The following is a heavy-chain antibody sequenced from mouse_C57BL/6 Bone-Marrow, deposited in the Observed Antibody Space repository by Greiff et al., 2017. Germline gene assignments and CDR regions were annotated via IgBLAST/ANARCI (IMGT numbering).Heavy chain of an antibody. CDR3: ARGRGYYAMDY. V-gene: IGHV1-26*01. CDR1: GYTFTDYY. Sequence: EVQLQQSGPELVKPGASVKISCKASGYTFTDYYMNWVKQSHGKSLEWIGDINPNNGGTSYNQKFKGKATLTVDKSSSKAYMELRSLTSEDSAVYYCARGRGYYAMDYWGQGTSVTVSS. D-gene: IGHD6-1*01. CDR2: INPNNGGT. J-gene: IGHJ4*01.